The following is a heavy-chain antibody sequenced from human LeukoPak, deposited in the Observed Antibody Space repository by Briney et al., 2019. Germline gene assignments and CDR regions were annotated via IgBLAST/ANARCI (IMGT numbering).Heavy chain of an antibody. CDR3: ARDPANDY. J-gene: IGHJ4*02. Sequence: GGSLRLSCAASGFTFSSYEMNWVRQAPGKGLEWVSYISSSGSTIYYADSVKGRFIISRDNAKNPLHLQMNSLRAEDTAVYYCARDPANDYWGQGTLVTVSP. CDR1: GFTFSSYE. V-gene: IGHV3-48*03. CDR2: ISSSGSTI.